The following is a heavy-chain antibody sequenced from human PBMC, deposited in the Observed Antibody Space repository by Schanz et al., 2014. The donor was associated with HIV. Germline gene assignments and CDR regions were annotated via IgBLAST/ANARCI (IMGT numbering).Heavy chain of an antibody. CDR3: AASMYNGSYGTHYYFDL. D-gene: IGHD1-26*01. J-gene: IGHJ2*01. V-gene: IGHV1-69*06. CDR1: GDTFRRYS. Sequence: QVQLVQSGAEVKKPGSSVKVSCKASGDTFRRYSIHWVRQGPGQGLEWMGGIIPMFGTTKYPQRLQGRVTIIADKSTTTAYMELSSLRFEDTALYYCAASMYNGSYGTHYYFDLWGRGTLVTVSS. CDR2: IIPMFGTT.